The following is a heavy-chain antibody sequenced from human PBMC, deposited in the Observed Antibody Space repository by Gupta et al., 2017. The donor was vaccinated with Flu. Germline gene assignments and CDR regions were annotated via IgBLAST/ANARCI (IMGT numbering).Heavy chain of an antibody. CDR1: GYTFTNYW. CDR2: VYTGDAVV. CDR3: ARRGVKDCSQTGCYPDY. Sequence: EVQLVQSGAEVKKPGESLKISCKASGYTFTNYWIAWVRQTPGKGLEWMGVVYTGDAVVRYSPSLEGQVTISVDKSISTAYLQLISVKGSDTGRYYCARRGVKDCSQTGCYPDYWGQGTLVTVSS. D-gene: IGHD2-8*02. J-gene: IGHJ4*02. V-gene: IGHV5-51*01.